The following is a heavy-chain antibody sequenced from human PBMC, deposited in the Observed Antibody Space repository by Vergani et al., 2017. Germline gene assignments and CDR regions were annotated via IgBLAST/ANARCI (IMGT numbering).Heavy chain of an antibody. V-gene: IGHV3-30-3*01. Sequence: QVQLVESGGGVVQPGRSLRLSCAASGFTFSSYAMHWVRQAPGKGLEWVAVISYDGSNKYYADSVKCRFTIARDNSKNTLYLQMNSLRAEDTAVYYCARGEGVRGAGYGMDVWGQGTTVTVSS. CDR1: GFTFSSYA. CDR2: ISYDGSNK. CDR3: ARGEGVRGAGYGMDV. D-gene: IGHD3-10*01. J-gene: IGHJ6*02.